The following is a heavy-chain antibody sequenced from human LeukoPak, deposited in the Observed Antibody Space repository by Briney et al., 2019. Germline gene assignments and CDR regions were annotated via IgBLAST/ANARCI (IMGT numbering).Heavy chain of an antibody. CDR2: IYSDGST. CDR1: GFTVTSNY. D-gene: IGHD5-12*01. CDR3: SGGYSGYDDY. J-gene: IGHJ4*02. V-gene: IGHV3-53*01. Sequence: GGSLRLSCAASGFTVTSNYMSWVRHAPGKGLEWVSVIYSDGSTYYADSVKGRFTISRDNSKNTLYLQMNSLRAEDTAVYYCSGGYSGYDDYWGQGTLVTVSS.